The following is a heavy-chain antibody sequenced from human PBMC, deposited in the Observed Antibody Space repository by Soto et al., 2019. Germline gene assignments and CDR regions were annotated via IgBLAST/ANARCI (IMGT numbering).Heavy chain of an antibody. Sequence: GGSLRLSCASSGFTFSSYAMSWVRQSPGKGLEWISYISGGGSVIYYADSVQGRFTISRENAENSLYLQMNSLRAEDTAVYYCARGPMATGFHPWGHGTLVTVAS. CDR3: ARGPMATGFHP. CDR1: GFTFSSYA. V-gene: IGHV3-48*04. J-gene: IGHJ5*02. CDR2: ISGGGSVI. D-gene: IGHD5-12*01.